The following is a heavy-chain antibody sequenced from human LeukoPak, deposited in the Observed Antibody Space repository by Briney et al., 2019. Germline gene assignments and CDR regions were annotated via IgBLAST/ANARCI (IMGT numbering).Heavy chain of an antibody. D-gene: IGHD6-6*01. Sequence: SETLSLTCTVSGGSISRYYWSWIRQPPGKGLEWIGYIYTSGSTNYNPSLKSRVTISVDTSKNQFSLKLSSVTAADTAVYYCARQGHSSSSGGFDYWGQGTLVTVSS. CDR3: ARQGHSSSSGGFDY. J-gene: IGHJ4*02. V-gene: IGHV4-4*09. CDR1: GGSISRYY. CDR2: IYTSGST.